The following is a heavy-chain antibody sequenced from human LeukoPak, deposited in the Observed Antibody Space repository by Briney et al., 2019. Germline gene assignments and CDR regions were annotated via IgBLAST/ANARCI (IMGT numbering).Heavy chain of an antibody. CDR3: ARLYCSGGSCYSGLGSADY. J-gene: IGHJ4*02. D-gene: IGHD2-15*01. CDR1: GASISSSSSY. CDR2: IYYSGST. V-gene: IGHV4-39*01. Sequence: PSETLSLTCTVSGASISSSSSYWGWIRQPPGKGLEWIGSIYYSGSTYYNPSLKSRVTISVDTSKNQFSLKLSSVTAADTAMYYCARLYCSGGSCYSGLGSADYWGQGTLVTVAS.